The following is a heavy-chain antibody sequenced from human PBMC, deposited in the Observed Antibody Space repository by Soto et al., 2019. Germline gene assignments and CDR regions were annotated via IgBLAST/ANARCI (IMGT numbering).Heavy chain of an antibody. CDR2: IYSGGTT. CDR3: ATVRSRAFDY. Sequence: VKLVESGGGLIQPGGSLRLSCAASGFTVSSNYMSWVRQAPGKGLEWVSDIYSGGTTYYADSVKGRLTISRDNSKNTLFLQMNSLRAEDTAVYYCATVRSRAFDYWGQGTLVTVSS. V-gene: IGHV3-53*01. CDR1: GFTVSSNY. J-gene: IGHJ4*02.